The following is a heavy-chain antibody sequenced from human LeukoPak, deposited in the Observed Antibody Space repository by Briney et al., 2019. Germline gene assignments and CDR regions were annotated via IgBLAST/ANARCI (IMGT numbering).Heavy chain of an antibody. CDR3: AREYSGSYWTGYYFDY. D-gene: IGHD1-26*01. J-gene: IGHJ4*02. Sequence: SETLSLTCTVSGGSISSYYWSWFRQPAGKGLEWIGRIYNSGTTNYNPSLKSRVTMSVDTSKNHLSLKLSSVTAADTAVYYCAREYSGSYWTGYYFDYWGQGTLVTVSS. CDR2: IYNSGTT. CDR1: GGSISSYY. V-gene: IGHV4-4*07.